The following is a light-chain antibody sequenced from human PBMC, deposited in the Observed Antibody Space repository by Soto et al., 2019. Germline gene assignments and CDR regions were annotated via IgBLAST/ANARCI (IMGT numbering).Light chain of an antibody. CDR3: QHYNSYSEA. CDR1: QTISSG. V-gene: IGKV1-5*03. Sequence: DMQMTQSPSTLSGSVGDRVTITCRSSQTISSGLALYQQKPGKAPKLLIYKASTLKSGVPSRFSGSESGTEFTLTISSLQPDDVANYYCQHYNSYSEAFGQGTKVDIK. CDR2: KAS. J-gene: IGKJ1*01.